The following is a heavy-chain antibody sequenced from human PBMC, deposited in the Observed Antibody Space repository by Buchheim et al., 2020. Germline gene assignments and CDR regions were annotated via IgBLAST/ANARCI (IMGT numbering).Heavy chain of an antibody. CDR2: ISYDGSNK. CDR1: GFTFSSYA. CDR3: AGAKQTVDIVATIWGEGMDV. J-gene: IGHJ6*02. D-gene: IGHD5-12*01. V-gene: IGHV3-30-3*01. Sequence: QVQLVESGGGVVQPGRSLRLSCAASGFTFSSYAMHWVRQAPGKGLEWVAVISYDGSNKYYADSVKGRFTISRDNSKNTLYLQMNSLRAEDTAVYYCAGAKQTVDIVATIWGEGMDVWGQGTT.